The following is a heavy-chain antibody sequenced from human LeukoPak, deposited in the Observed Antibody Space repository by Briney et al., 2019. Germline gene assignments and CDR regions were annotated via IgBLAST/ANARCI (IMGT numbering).Heavy chain of an antibody. CDR2: VSGSGGRT. V-gene: IGHV3-23*01. D-gene: IGHD3-22*01. CDR1: GLTFSSYA. Sequence: GGSLRLSCAASGLTFSSYAMSWLRQAPGKGLEWVSSVSGSGGRTFYADSVRGRFTISRDNFENTLYLQVSSLRAEDTAVYYCATGMDNYDASGYYSYFQHWGQGTLVTASS. J-gene: IGHJ1*01. CDR3: ATGMDNYDASGYYSYFQH.